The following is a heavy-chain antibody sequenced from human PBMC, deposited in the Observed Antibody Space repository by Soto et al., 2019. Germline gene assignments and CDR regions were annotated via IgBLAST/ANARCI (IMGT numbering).Heavy chain of an antibody. D-gene: IGHD3-16*01. V-gene: IGHV1-69*06. CDR3: ASARGRGGWVGGMDV. J-gene: IGHJ6*02. CDR2: IIPIFGTA. CDR1: GGTFSSYA. Sequence: QVQLVQSGAEVTKPGSSVKVCCKASGGTFSSYAISWVRQAPGQGLEWMGGIIPIFGTANYAQKFQGRVTISADKATSTAYMELSSLRSEDTAVYYCASARGRGGWVGGMDVWGQGTTVTVSS.